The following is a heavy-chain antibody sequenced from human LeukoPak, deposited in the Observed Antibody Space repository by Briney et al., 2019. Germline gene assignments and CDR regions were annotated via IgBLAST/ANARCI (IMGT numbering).Heavy chain of an antibody. CDR2: INHSGST. CDR3: ASHYSSGSYRYTGSFDY. Sequence: TSETLSLTCAVFGGSFSDYYWNWIRQPPGKGLEWIGEINHSGSTNYNSSLKSRLSISVDTSKNQFSLKLNSVTAADAALYYCASHYSSGSYRYTGSFDYWGQGTLVTVSS. V-gene: IGHV4-34*01. CDR1: GGSFSDYY. D-gene: IGHD3-16*02. J-gene: IGHJ4*02.